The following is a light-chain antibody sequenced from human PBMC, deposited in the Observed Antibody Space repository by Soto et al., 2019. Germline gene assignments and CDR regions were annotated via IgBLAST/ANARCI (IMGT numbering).Light chain of an antibody. J-gene: IGKJ1*01. CDR3: QQYNNWPRT. V-gene: IGKV3-15*01. CDR1: QSITSN. Sequence: EIVMTQSPATLSVSPGDSATLSCRASQSITSNLAWYQHNPGQAPRLLIYSSSTRAAGIPSRFGGSGSGTEFTFSISSLQYEDFALYYCQQYNNWPRTFGQGTKVEIK. CDR2: SSS.